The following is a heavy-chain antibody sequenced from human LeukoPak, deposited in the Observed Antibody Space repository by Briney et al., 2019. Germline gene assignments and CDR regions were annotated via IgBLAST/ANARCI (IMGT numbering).Heavy chain of an antibody. V-gene: IGHV4-30-4*01. CDR1: GGSISSGDYS. CDR2: IYYSGST. J-gene: IGHJ4*02. CDR3: ARVSLVSGYYEVDY. Sequence: SETLSLTCTVSGGSISSGDYSWSWIRQPPGKGLEWIGYIYYSGSTYYNPSLKSRVTISVDTSKNQFSLKLGSVTAADTAVYYCARVSLVSGYYEVDYWGQGTLVTVSS. D-gene: IGHD3-22*01.